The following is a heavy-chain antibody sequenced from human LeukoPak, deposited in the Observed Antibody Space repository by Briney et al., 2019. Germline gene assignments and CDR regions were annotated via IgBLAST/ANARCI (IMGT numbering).Heavy chain of an antibody. Sequence: ASVKLSRTASGSTFTRYYMHWVRQAPGHGPEWLGWINPNRGSTNYAQKFQGRVTMTRDTSISTAYMEVSRLRSDDTAVYYCAREKQGGDFDYWGRGTLVTVSS. CDR1: GSTFTRYY. V-gene: IGHV1-2*02. CDR3: AREKQGGDFDY. CDR2: INPNRGST. D-gene: IGHD3-16*01. J-gene: IGHJ4*02.